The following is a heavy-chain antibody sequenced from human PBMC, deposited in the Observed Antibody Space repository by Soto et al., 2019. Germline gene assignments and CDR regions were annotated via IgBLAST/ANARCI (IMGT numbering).Heavy chain of an antibody. V-gene: IGHV3-7*01. D-gene: IGHD3-9*01. CDR2: IKRDGSEK. J-gene: IGHJ4*02. CDR1: GFTFSNSW. Sequence: PGGSLRLSCAASGFTFSNSWVSWVRQAPGKGLEWVANIKRDGSEKYFVDSVKGRFTISRDNAKNSVYLQMNSLRAEDTAVYYCARGELRYFDWGQGTLVTVSS. CDR3: ARGELRYFD.